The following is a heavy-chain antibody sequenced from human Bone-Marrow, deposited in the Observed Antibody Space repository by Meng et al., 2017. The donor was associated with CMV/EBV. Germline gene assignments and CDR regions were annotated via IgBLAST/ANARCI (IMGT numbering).Heavy chain of an antibody. V-gene: IGHV3-21*04. J-gene: IGHJ4*02. CDR1: GFTFSSYS. Sequence: GESLKISCAASGFTFSSYSMNWVRQAPGKGLEWVSSISSSSSYIYYADSVKGRFTVSRDNSKNTLYLQMNSLRVEDTAVYYCVKDLGYDEQTDFWGQGTLVTVSS. CDR3: VKDLGYDEQTDF. D-gene: IGHD3-16*01. CDR2: ISSSSSYI.